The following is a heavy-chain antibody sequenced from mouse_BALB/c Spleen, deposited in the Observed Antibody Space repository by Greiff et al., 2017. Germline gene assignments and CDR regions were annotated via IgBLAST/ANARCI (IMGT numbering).Heavy chain of an antibody. CDR1: GFSLTSYG. CDR2: IWAGGST. V-gene: IGHV2-9*02. D-gene: IGHD2-1*01. Sequence: QVQLKESGPGLVAPSQSLSITCTVSGFSLTSYGVHWVRQPPGKGLEWLGVIWAGGSTNYNSALMSRLSISKDNSKSQVFLKMNSLQTDDTAMYYCARYGNYREFAYWGQGTLVTVSA. CDR3: ARYGNYREFAY. J-gene: IGHJ3*01.